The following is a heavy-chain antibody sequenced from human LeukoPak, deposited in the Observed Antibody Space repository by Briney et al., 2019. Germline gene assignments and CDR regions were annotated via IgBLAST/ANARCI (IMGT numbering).Heavy chain of an antibody. J-gene: IGHJ4*02. CDR3: AGNYYGSGSYYSEDRY. CDR1: GGSISSGSYY. CDR2: IYTSGST. Sequence: TLSLTCTVSGGSISSGSYYWSWIRQPAGKGLERIGRIYTSGSTNYDPSLKSRVTISVDTSKNRFSLKLSSVTAADTAVYYCAGNYYGSGSYYSEDRYWGQGTLVTVSS. D-gene: IGHD3-10*01. V-gene: IGHV4-61*02.